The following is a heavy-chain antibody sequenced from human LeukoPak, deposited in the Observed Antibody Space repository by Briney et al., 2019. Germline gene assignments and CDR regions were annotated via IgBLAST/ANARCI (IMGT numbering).Heavy chain of an antibody. D-gene: IGHD3-3*01. Sequence: PSETLSLTCAVYGGSFSGYYWSWIRQPPGKGLEWIGEINHSGSTNYNPSLKSRVTISVDTSKNQFSLKLSSVTAADTAVYCYARGDYDFWSGYLNWFDPWGQGTLVTVSS. CDR2: INHSGST. CDR1: GGSFSGYY. V-gene: IGHV4-34*01. CDR3: ARGDYDFWSGYLNWFDP. J-gene: IGHJ5*02.